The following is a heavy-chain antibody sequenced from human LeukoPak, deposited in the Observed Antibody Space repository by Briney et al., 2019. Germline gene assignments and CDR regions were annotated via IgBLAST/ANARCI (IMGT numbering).Heavy chain of an antibody. CDR2: IHYSGST. Sequence: SETLSLTCTVSGGSISSYYWSWIRQPPGKGLEWIGYIHYSGSTNYNPSLKSRVTISVDTSKNQFSLKLSSVTAADTAVYYCARQVGLYYFDYWGQGTLVTVSS. J-gene: IGHJ4*02. V-gene: IGHV4-59*08. CDR3: ARQVGLYYFDY. D-gene: IGHD1-26*01. CDR1: GGSISSYY.